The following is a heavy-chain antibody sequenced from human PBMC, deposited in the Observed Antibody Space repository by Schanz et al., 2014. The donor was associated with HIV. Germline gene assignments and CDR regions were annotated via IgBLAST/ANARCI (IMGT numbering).Heavy chain of an antibody. CDR3: ARGLPADY. CDR2: ISGSGGST. Sequence: EVQVVESGGDLVQVGGSLRLSCEASGFTLSNYWVHWVRQAPGKGLEWVSAISGSGGSTYYADSVKGRFTISRDNSKNTLYLQMNSLRAEDTAVYYCARGLPADYRGQGTLVTVSS. D-gene: IGHD5-18*01. V-gene: IGHV3-23*04. CDR1: GFTLSNYW. J-gene: IGHJ4*02.